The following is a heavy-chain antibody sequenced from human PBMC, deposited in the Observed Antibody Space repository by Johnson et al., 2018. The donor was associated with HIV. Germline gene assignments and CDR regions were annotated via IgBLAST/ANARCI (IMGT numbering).Heavy chain of an antibody. J-gene: IGHJ3*02. V-gene: IGHV3-73*01. CDR3: TRPLDYYDSSGYLDAFDI. D-gene: IGHD3-22*01. CDR1: GFTFSGSA. CDR2: IRSKANSYAT. Sequence: VQLMESGGGLVQPGGSLKLSCAASGFTFSGSAMHWVRQASGKGLEWVGRIRSKANSYATAYAASVKGRFTISRDDSKNTAYLQMNSLKTEDTAVYYCTRPLDYYDSSGYLDAFDIWGQGTMVTVSS.